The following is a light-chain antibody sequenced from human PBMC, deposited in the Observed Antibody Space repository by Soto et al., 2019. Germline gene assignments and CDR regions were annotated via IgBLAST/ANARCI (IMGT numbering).Light chain of an antibody. CDR2: DTS. CDR1: TGAVTSGHY. CDR3: FPSYSGARPVV. V-gene: IGLV7-46*01. J-gene: IGLJ2*01. Sequence: QAVVTQEPSLTVSPGWTVTLTGGSSTGAVTSGHYPYWFQQKPGQAPRTLIYDTSNKHSWTPARFSGSLLVGNAALNLAGVPPEDEAEYYCFPSYSGARPVVFGGGTKLTVL.